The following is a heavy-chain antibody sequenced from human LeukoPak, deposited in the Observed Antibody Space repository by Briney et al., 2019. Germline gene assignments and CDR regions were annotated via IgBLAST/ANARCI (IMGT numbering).Heavy chain of an antibody. CDR1: GYTFTGYY. CDR2: INPNSGGT. V-gene: IGHV1-2*02. J-gene: IGHJ4*02. CDR3: ARRTSSGWYFIPGTEKNAFDY. D-gene: IGHD6-19*01. Sequence: GASVKVSCKASGYTFTGYYMHWVRQAPGQGLEWMGWINPNSGGTNYAQKFQGRVTMTRDTSISTAYMELSRLRSDDTAVYYCARRTSSGWYFIPGTEKNAFDYWGQGTLVTVSS.